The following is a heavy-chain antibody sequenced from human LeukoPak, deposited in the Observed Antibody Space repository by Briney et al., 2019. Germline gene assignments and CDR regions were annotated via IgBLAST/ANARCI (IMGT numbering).Heavy chain of an antibody. J-gene: IGHJ6*02. CDR3: ARGGRGLDV. CDR2: MNSDGSTT. V-gene: IGHV3-74*01. Sequence: GGSLGLSCAASGFTFSSSWMHWVRQAPGKGLVWVSRMNSDGSTTNYADCVKGRFTISRDNARNTLYLQMNSLRAEDTAVYYCARGGRGLDVWGQGTTATVSS. CDR1: GFTFSSSW. D-gene: IGHD3-10*01.